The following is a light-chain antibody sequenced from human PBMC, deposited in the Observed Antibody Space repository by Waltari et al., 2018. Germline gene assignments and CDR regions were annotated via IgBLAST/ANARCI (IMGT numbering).Light chain of an antibody. CDR2: GTS. CDR1: QSVNST. J-gene: IGKJ4*01. CDR3: QQYNSWPLT. Sequence: ETVMTQSPATLSVSPGERATLSCRASQSVNSTLAWYQQKPGQAPRLLIYGTSTRATGSPTRFSGSGSGTEYTLTISSLQSEDFAVYYCQQYNSWPLTFGGGTKVEIK. V-gene: IGKV3-15*01.